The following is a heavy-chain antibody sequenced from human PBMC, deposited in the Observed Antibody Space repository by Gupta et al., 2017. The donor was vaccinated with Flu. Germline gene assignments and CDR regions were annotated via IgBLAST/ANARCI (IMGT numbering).Heavy chain of an antibody. D-gene: IGHD5-18*01. J-gene: IGHJ5*02. CDR2: ITDNGGGT. V-gene: IGHV3-23*01. CDR1: GFTFSIYA. CDR3: ANDPGGYSCAS. Sequence: EVQLLESGGGLVQPGGSLRLSCAASGFTFSIYARNWVRQAQGKGLEWVSSITDNGGGTYYADSVKGRFNISRDNSKNTLYLQMNSLRADDTAIYYCANDPGGYSCASWGQGVLVNVSS.